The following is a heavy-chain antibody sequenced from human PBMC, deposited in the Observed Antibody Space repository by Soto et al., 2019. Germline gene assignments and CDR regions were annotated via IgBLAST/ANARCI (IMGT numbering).Heavy chain of an antibody. CDR3: ARDHHNPNIRSFVVVQATYPLPYGMDV. D-gene: IGHD2-2*01. CDR1: GYTFTSYG. CDR2: ISAYNGNT. V-gene: IGHV1-18*01. J-gene: IGHJ6*02. Sequence: GASVKVSCKASGYTFTSYGISWVRQAPGQGLEWMGWISAYNGNTNYAQKLQGRVTMTTDTSTSTAYMELRSLRSDDTAVYYCARDHHNPNIRSFVVVQATYPLPYGMDVWGQGTTVTVSS.